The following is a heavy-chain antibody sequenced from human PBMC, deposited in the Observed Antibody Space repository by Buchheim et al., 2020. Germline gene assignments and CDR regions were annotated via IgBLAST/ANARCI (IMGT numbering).Heavy chain of an antibody. CDR1: GFTFSSYW. CDR2: INSDGSST. J-gene: IGHJ6*02. CDR3: ASARTHLPNKVVPAAMHSYYGMDV. V-gene: IGHV3-74*01. D-gene: IGHD2-2*01. Sequence: EVQLVESGGGLVQPGGSLRLSCAASGFTFSSYWMHWVRQAPGKGLVWVSRINSDGSSTCYADSVKGRFTISRDNAKNTLYLQMNSLRAEDTAVYYCASARTHLPNKVVPAAMHSYYGMDVWGQGTT.